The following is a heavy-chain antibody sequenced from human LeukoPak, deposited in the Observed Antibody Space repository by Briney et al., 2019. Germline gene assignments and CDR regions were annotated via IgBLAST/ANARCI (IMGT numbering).Heavy chain of an antibody. D-gene: IGHD6-25*01. CDR2: IGPNGGGT. J-gene: IGHJ4*02. Sequence: GGSLRLSCAGSGFTFTTYAMGWVCQSPVKGLEWVSVIGPNGGGTYYADSVKGRFTISRDNSKNTVSLQMNSLRADDTAVYYCAKSPSGSGWKIDYWGQGTLVTVSS. CDR1: GFTFTTYA. V-gene: IGHV3-23*01. CDR3: AKSPSGSGWKIDY.